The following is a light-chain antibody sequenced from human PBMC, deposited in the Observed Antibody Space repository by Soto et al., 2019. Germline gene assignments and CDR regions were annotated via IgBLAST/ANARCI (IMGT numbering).Light chain of an antibody. CDR1: QSISVY. CDR2: SAS. Sequence: DIQMTQSPSSLSASVGDRVTITCRASQSISVYLAWYQQKPGKVPKLLIYSASTLQSGVPSRFSGSGSGTDFTLTISSLQPEDVATYSCQKFNTAPLTFGQGTRLEIK. V-gene: IGKV1-27*01. CDR3: QKFNTAPLT. J-gene: IGKJ5*01.